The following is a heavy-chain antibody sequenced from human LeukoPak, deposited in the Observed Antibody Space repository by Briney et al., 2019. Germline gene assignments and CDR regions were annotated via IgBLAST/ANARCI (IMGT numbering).Heavy chain of an antibody. D-gene: IGHD3-3*01. V-gene: IGHV4-59*01. CDR3: ARSIRYLGY. CDR1: GGSISSYY. CDR2: IYYSGST. J-gene: IGHJ4*02. Sequence: PSETLSLTCTFSGGSISSYYWSWIRQPPGKGLEWIGYIYYSGSTNYNPSLKSRVTISVDTSKNQFSLKLSSVTAADTAVYYCARSIRYLGYWGQGTLVTVSS.